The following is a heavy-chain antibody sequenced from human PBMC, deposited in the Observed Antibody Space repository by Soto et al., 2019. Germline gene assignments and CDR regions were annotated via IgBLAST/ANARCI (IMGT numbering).Heavy chain of an antibody. CDR1: GDSVSSNSAA. Sequence: PSPTLSLTCAISGDSVSSNSAAWNWIRQSPSRGLEWLGRTYYRSKWYNDYAVSVKSRITINPDTSKNQFSLQLNSVTPEDTAVYYCARGATMVRGVTNYYYYGMDVWGQGTTVTVSS. V-gene: IGHV6-1*01. J-gene: IGHJ6*02. D-gene: IGHD3-10*01. CDR2: TYYRSKWYN. CDR3: ARGATMVRGVTNYYYYGMDV.